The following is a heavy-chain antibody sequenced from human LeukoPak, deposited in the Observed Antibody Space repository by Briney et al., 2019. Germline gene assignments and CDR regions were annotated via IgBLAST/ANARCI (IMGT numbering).Heavy chain of an antibody. CDR2: IYYSGIT. Sequence: SETLSLTCTVFGDSISSYYWSWIRQPPGKGLEWIGSIYYSGITSYNPSLKSRVIISVHTSKNQFSLKLSSVTAADAAVYYCARDQSGSYIFDYWGQGTLVTVSP. CDR3: ARDQSGSYIFDY. J-gene: IGHJ4*02. V-gene: IGHV4-59*01. D-gene: IGHD1-26*01. CDR1: GDSISSYY.